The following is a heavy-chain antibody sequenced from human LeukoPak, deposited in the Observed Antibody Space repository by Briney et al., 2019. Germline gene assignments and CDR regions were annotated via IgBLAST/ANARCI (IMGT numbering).Heavy chain of an antibody. CDR2: GNTNTGIP. CDR3: ARGRGGTLDY. CDR1: GYTFTDYA. D-gene: IGHD3/OR15-3a*01. Sequence: ASVKVSCKASGYTFTDYAMHWVRQAPGQGLEWMGWGNTNTGIPTYAQGFTGRYVFSSDISGTTAYLHISSLKAEDTAVYFCARGRGGTLDYWGQGTLVTVSS. V-gene: IGHV7-4-1*02. J-gene: IGHJ4*02.